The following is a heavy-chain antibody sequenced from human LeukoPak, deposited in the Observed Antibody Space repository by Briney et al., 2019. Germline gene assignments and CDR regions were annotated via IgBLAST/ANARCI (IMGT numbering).Heavy chain of an antibody. D-gene: IGHD3-3*01. Sequence: SETLSLTCAVYGGSFSGYYWSWIRQPPGKGLEWIGEINHSGSTNYNPSLKSRVTVSVDTSKNQFSLKLSSVTAADTAVYYCARVLRFLEWLPSKRWGDYYFDYWGQGTLVTVSS. CDR2: INHSGST. V-gene: IGHV4-34*01. CDR1: GGSFSGYY. CDR3: ARVLRFLEWLPSKRWGDYYFDY. J-gene: IGHJ4*02.